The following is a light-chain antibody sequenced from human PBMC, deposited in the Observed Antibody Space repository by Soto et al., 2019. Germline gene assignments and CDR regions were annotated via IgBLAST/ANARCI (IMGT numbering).Light chain of an antibody. J-gene: IGKJ1*01. Sequence: EIVLTQSPDTLSLSPGERATLSCRASQSVSSNYLAWYHQKPGQSPRPLIYGASSRAPGIPDRFSGSGSGTDFTLTISRLEPEDFAVYYCQQYGSSPWTFGQGTKVDIK. V-gene: IGKV3-20*01. CDR3: QQYGSSPWT. CDR2: GAS. CDR1: QSVSSNY.